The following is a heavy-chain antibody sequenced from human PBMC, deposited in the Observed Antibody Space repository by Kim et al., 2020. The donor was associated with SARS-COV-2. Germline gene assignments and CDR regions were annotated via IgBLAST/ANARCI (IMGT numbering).Heavy chain of an antibody. V-gene: IGHV7-4-1*02. D-gene: IGHD3-9*01. Sequence: ASVKVSCKASGYTFSSYAMNWVRQAPGQGLEWMGWINTNTGNPTYAQGFTGRFVFSLDTSVSTAYLQISSLKAEDTAVYYCARDGAGYDILTGYVGYYGMDVWGQGTTVTVSS. CDR2: INTNTGNP. J-gene: IGHJ6*02. CDR1: GYTFSSYA. CDR3: ARDGAGYDILTGYVGYYGMDV.